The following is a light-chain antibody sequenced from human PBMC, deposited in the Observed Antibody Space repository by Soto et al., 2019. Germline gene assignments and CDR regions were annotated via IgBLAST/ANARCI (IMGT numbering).Light chain of an antibody. Sequence: QDVLTHPAYVSWSPGHAVTISCTGTSSDFGSYKFVSWYQHHPGTVPKVIIYETSKRPSGVSDRFSGSKSGNTASLTISGLQAEEEADYYCFSFTSTNTHVFGSGTKVTXL. CDR1: SSDFGSYKF. CDR2: ETS. V-gene: IGLV2-23*01. CDR3: FSFTSTNTHV. J-gene: IGLJ1*01.